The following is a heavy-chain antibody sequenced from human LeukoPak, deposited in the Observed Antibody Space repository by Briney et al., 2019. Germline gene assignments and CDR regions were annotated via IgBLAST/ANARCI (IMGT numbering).Heavy chain of an antibody. D-gene: IGHD1-26*01. CDR2: MSYSGRT. CDR1: GGSISSSSYY. Sequence: SETLSLTCTVSGGSISSSSYYWGWIRQPPGKGLEWIGSMSYSGRTYYTPSLKSRVTTSVDTSKNQLSLKLSSVTAADTAVYYCARHRSDGTYPLDYWGQGALATVSS. CDR3: ARHRSDGTYPLDY. V-gene: IGHV4-39*01. J-gene: IGHJ4*02.